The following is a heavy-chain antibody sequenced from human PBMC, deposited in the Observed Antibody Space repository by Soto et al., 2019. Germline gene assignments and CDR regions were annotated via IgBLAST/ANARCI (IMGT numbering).Heavy chain of an antibody. Sequence: GGSLRLSCAASGFTLSNYGTNWVRQAPGRGLEWVSFISSTGDGSYIHYADSVKGRFTISRDLGKNSLYLQMNSLRAEDTAVYYCARDFDGAAAGIEDYWGQGTLVTVSS. CDR2: ISSTGDGSYI. CDR1: GFTLSNYG. J-gene: IGHJ4*02. CDR3: ARDFDGAAAGIEDY. V-gene: IGHV3-21*05. D-gene: IGHD6-13*01.